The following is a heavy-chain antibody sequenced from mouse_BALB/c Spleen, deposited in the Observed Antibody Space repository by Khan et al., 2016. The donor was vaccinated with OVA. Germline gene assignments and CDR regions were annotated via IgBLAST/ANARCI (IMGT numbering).Heavy chain of an antibody. J-gene: IGHJ4*01. D-gene: IGHD1-1*01. CDR3: ARPYYYGSSYDTMDA. V-gene: IGHV1-63*02. CDR2: IYPGNGNT. Sequence: VQLQESGAELVRPGTSVKMSCKAAGYTFTKYWIGWIKQRPGHGLEWVGDIYPGNGNTNYNVKFKGKATLTADTSSSTAYMHLNSLTSEDSAIYYCARPYYYGSSYDTMDAWGQGTSVTVSS. CDR1: GYTFTKYW.